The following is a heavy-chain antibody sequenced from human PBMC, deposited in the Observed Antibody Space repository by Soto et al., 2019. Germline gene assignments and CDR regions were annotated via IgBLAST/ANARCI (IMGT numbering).Heavy chain of an antibody. V-gene: IGHV4-59*08. Sequence: SETLSLTCTVSGGSISSYYWSWIRQPPGKGLEWIGYIYYSGSTNYNPSLKSRVTISVDTSKNQFSLKLSSVTAADTAVYYCARHSGLFDYGDPLDYWGQGTLVTVSS. J-gene: IGHJ4*02. D-gene: IGHD4-17*01. CDR3: ARHSGLFDYGDPLDY. CDR2: IYYSGST. CDR1: GGSISSYY.